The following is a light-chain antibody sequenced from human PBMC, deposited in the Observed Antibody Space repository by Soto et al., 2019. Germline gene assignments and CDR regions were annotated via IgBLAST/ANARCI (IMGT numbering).Light chain of an antibody. V-gene: IGLV2-23*02. CDR1: SSDVGSYNL. CDR3: CSYAGSSTPYV. CDR2: EVS. J-gene: IGLJ1*01. Sequence: SVLTQPASVSGSPGQSITISCTGTSSDVGSYNLVSWYQQRPGKAPKLMIYEVSKRPSGVSNRFSGSKSGNTASLTISGLQSEDEADYYCCSYAGSSTPYVFGTGTKVTVL.